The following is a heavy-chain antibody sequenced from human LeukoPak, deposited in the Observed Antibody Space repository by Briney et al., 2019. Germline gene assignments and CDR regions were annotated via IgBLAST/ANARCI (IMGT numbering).Heavy chain of an antibody. D-gene: IGHD1-14*01. CDR1: GFTFNKYF. J-gene: IGHJ4*02. CDR2: INQDGNAK. CDR3: ARSRWPEDY. V-gene: IGHV3-7*01. Sequence: GGSLRFSCVTSGFTFNKYFMSWVRLAPGKGLEWVANINQDGNAKYYADSVKGRFTISRDNAKNSVYLQMNSLRGDDTAVYYCARSRWPEDYWGQGTLVTVSS.